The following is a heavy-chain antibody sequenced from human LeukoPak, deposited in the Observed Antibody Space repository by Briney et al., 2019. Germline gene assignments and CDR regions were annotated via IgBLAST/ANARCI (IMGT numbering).Heavy chain of an antibody. V-gene: IGHV3-30-3*01. J-gene: IGHJ4*02. D-gene: IGHD2-8*01. CDR3: ARGYCTNGVCYRGDDY. Sequence: GGSLRLSCAASGFTFSSYAMHWVRQAPGKGLEWVAVISYDGSNKYYADSVKGRFTISRDNSKNTLYLQMNSLRAEDTAVYYCARGYCTNGVCYRGDDYWGQGTLVTVSS. CDR2: ISYDGSNK. CDR1: GFTFSSYA.